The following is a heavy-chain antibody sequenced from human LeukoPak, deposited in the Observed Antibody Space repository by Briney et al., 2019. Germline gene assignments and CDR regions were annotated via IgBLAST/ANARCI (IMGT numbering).Heavy chain of an antibody. J-gene: IGHJ6*03. CDR1: GFTFSSYW. V-gene: IGHV3-7*04. D-gene: IGHD1-26*01. CDR2: IKQDGSEK. Sequence: PGGSLRLSCAASGFTFSSYWMSWVRQAPGKGLEWVANIKQDGSEKYYVDSVKGRFTISRDNAKNSLYLQMNSLRAEDTAVYYCARGISYYGAENYYYMDVWGKGTTVTVSS. CDR3: ARGISYYGAENYYYMDV.